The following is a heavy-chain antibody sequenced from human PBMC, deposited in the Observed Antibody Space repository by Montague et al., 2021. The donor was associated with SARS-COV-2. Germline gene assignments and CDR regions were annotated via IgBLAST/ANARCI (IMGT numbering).Heavy chain of an antibody. V-gene: IGHV4-34*01. Sequence: SETLSLTCAVYGGSFTDFYWTWIRQPPGKGLEWIGESNDRGSSNYNPSLKNRVTISVDKSKNQISLKLTSVTAADTATYYCASGQVTVFAILIALPAAAAVDVGGQGTTVTVS. CDR3: ASGQVTVFAILIALPAAAAVDV. CDR2: SNDRGSS. D-gene: IGHD3-16*02. CDR1: GGSFTDFY. J-gene: IGHJ3*01.